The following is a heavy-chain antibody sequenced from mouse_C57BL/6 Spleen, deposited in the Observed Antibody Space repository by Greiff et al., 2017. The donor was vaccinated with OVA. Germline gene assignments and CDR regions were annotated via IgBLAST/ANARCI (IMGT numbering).Heavy chain of an antibody. J-gene: IGHJ2*01. D-gene: IGHD1-1*01. CDR2: IDPETGGT. V-gene: IGHV1-15*01. Sequence: VQLQQSGAELVRPGASVTLSCKASGYTFTDYEMHWVKQTPVHGLEWIGAIDPETGGTAYNQKFKGKAILTADKSSSTAYMELRSLTSEDSAVYYCTRDRHYYGNDYWGQGTTLTVSS. CDR3: TRDRHYYGNDY. CDR1: GYTFTDYE.